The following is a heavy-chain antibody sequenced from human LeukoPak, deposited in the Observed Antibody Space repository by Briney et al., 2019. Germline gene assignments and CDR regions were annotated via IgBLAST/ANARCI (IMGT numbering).Heavy chain of an antibody. Sequence: SETLSLTCAVYGGSFSGYYWSWIRQPPGKGLEWIGEINHSGSTNYNPSLKSRVTISVDKSKNQFSLKLNSVTAADPAVYYCARALRYCSTTSCEGWFDPWGQGTLVTVSS. CDR1: GGSFSGYY. CDR3: ARALRYCSTTSCEGWFDP. V-gene: IGHV4-34*01. J-gene: IGHJ5*02. CDR2: INHSGST. D-gene: IGHD2-2*01.